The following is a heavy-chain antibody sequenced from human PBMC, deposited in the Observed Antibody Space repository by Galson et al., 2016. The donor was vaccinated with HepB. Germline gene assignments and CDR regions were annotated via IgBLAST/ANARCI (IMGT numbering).Heavy chain of an antibody. V-gene: IGHV3-7*03. Sequence: SLRLSCAASGFTFTSYWMSWARQPPGKGLEWVANIKQDGSEKNYVDSVKGRFTISRANAKNSLYLQMNSLRAEDTAVYYCVREGGRGGGSPWGQGALVTVSS. CDR2: IKQDGSEK. J-gene: IGHJ5*02. CDR1: GFTFTSYW. CDR3: VREGGRGGGSP. D-gene: IGHD3-16*01.